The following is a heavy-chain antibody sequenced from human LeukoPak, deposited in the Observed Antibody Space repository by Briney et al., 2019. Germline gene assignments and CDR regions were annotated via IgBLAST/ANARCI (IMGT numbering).Heavy chain of an antibody. CDR3: VNEGSGGYDHDY. D-gene: IGHD5-12*01. CDR2: ISINGGST. V-gene: IGHV3-64D*09. J-gene: IGHJ4*02. CDR1: VYNLWSYH. Sequence: GGSLRLSCSVSVYNLWSYHMYWVRQAPGEGLEYVSAISINGGSTYYADSVKGRFTISRDNSKNTLYLQMSSLRVEDTAVYYCVNEGSGGYDHDYWGQGTLVTVSS.